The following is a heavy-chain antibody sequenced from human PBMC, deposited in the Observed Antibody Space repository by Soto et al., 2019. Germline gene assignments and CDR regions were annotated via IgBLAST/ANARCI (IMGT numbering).Heavy chain of an antibody. J-gene: IGHJ4*02. Sequence: GGSLRLSCVAPGLTFNNAWVNWVRQAPGKGLEWVGRIKSKADGGTTDCAAPVKGRFTISRDDSKNTLYLQMNSLKAEVTAVYYCTSSSSGYRRIDYWGQGTQVTAPQ. V-gene: IGHV3-15*07. CDR2: IKSKADGGTT. CDR3: TSSSSGYRRIDY. CDR1: GLTFNNAW. D-gene: IGHD3-22*01.